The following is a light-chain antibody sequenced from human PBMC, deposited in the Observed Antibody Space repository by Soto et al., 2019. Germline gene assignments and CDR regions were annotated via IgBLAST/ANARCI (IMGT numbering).Light chain of an antibody. CDR2: LNS. J-gene: IGLJ1*01. Sequence: VLTQPPSASGTRGQRGTVSGSGDSSGSERNTVSWYQQLPGMAPKLLIYLNSRRPSGVPDRFSGSKSGTSASLAISGLQSEDEAEYYCATWDDSLNLLYVFGTGTKVTVL. CDR3: ATWDDSLNLLYV. CDR1: SSGSERNT. V-gene: IGLV1-44*01.